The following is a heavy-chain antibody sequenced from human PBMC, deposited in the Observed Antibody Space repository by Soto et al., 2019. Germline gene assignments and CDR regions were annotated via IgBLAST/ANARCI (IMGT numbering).Heavy chain of an antibody. D-gene: IGHD3-16*01. CDR2: IYYSGST. J-gene: IGHJ4*02. CDR1: GGSIRSGGFY. CDR3: ERGGDEYYFDH. Sequence: PSETLSLTCAVSGGSIRSGGFYWGWIRQHPGEGLEWIGYIYYSGSTYYNPSLKSRVTISVDTSKNQFSLKLNSVTAADTAVYYCERGGDEYYFDHWGQGTMVTVYS. V-gene: IGHV4-31*11.